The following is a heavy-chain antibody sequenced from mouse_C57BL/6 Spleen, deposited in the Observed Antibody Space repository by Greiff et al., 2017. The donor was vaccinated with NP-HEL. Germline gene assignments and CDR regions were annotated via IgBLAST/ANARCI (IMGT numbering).Heavy chain of an antibody. Sequence: EVQLAESGGGLVQPKGSLKLSCAASGFTFNTYAMHWVRQAPGKGLEWVARIRSKSSNDATYYADSVKDRFTISRDDSQSMLYLQMNNLKTEDTAMYYCVRVYGYGTDWGQGTSVTVSS. CDR2: IRSKSSNDAT. J-gene: IGHJ4*01. D-gene: IGHD2-2*01. CDR3: VRVYGYGTD. V-gene: IGHV10-3*01. CDR1: GFTFNTYA.